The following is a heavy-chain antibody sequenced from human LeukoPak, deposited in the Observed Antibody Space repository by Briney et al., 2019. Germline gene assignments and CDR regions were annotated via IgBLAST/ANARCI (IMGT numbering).Heavy chain of an antibody. Sequence: GGSLRLSCAASGLTFTSQALSWVRQAPGKGLEWVSSFTGSAGNIHYADSVKGRFTLSRDTSKETMYLQMNSLRADDTAIYYCAAGGGNTFNPWGQGTLVTVSS. CDR1: GLTFTSQA. D-gene: IGHD1/OR15-1a*01. J-gene: IGHJ5*02. CDR2: FTGSAGNI. V-gene: IGHV3-23*01. CDR3: AAGGGNTFNP.